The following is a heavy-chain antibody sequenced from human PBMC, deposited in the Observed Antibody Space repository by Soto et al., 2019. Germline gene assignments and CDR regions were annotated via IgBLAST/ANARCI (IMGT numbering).Heavy chain of an antibody. CDR1: GYTFTNYG. V-gene: IGHV1-18*01. D-gene: IGHD3-10*01. CDR3: ARDLGVGMEDY. CDR2: ISAYNGNT. J-gene: IGHJ4*02. Sequence: ASVKXSCKASGYTFTNYGFSWVRQAPGQGLEWMGWISAYNGNTKYAQKLQGRVTMTTDTSTSTAYMELRSLRSDDTAVYYCARDLGVGMEDYWGQGTPVTVSS.